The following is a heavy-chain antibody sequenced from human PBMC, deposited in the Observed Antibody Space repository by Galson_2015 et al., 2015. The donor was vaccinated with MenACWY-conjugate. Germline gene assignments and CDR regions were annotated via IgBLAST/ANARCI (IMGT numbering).Heavy chain of an antibody. Sequence: SLRLSCAASGFTLSSYAMNWVRQAPGRGLEWVSGISASGSFTHYADSVKGRFTISRDNSRYTLYLRMNSLRAEDTAVYYCARGDGSSVSYGSDIWGQGTRVTVSS. CDR1: GFTLSSYA. D-gene: IGHD6-13*01. CDR2: ISASGSFT. V-gene: IGHV3-23*01. J-gene: IGHJ3*02. CDR3: ARGDGSSVSYGSDI.